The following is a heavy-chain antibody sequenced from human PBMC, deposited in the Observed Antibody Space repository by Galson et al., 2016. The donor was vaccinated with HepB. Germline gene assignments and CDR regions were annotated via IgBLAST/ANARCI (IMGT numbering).Heavy chain of an antibody. V-gene: IGHV3-33*01. Sequence: SLRLSCAASRFHFSMYAMHWVRQAPGKGLEWVAMIWREGIRTFYADSVKGRFTISRDNAKNSLYLQMNSLRVEDTAVYYCAREGKGGFDIWGQGTMVTVSS. J-gene: IGHJ3*02. CDR1: RFHFSMYA. CDR2: IWREGIRT. CDR3: AREGKGGFDI. D-gene: IGHD2-15*01.